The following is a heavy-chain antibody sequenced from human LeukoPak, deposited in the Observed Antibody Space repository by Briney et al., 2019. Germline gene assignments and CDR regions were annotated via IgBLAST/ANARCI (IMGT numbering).Heavy chain of an antibody. V-gene: IGHV1-69-2*01. CDR1: GYTFTDYY. D-gene: IGHD3-16*01. J-gene: IGHJ5*02. CDR3: AIDLKTQTILGDGRFDT. Sequence: ASVKISCTTSGYTFTDYYVNWLQQAPGGGLRWMGRVDPADGETKVAPRFQGRVTIIADTSFDTAYMELSSLRSEDTAMYFGAIDLKTQTILGDGRFDTWGQGTLITVSS. CDR2: VDPADGET.